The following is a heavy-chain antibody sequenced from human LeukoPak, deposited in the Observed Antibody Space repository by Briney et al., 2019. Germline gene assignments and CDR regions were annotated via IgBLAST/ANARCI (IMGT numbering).Heavy chain of an antibody. J-gene: IGHJ4*02. V-gene: IGHV1-46*01. D-gene: IGHD3-22*01. CDR2: INPSGGSI. Sequence: ASVKSSCKAFGYTFTRYYMHWVRQAPVHELEWMGIINPSGGSISYAQKFQGRVTISVDTSNNKSSLKLTSVTAADTAVYYCARKMYDSSGYFDYWGQGTLVTVSS. CDR3: ARKMYDSSGYFDY. CDR1: GYTFTRYY.